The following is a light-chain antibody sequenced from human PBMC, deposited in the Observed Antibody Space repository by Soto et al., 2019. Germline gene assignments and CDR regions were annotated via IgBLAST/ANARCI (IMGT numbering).Light chain of an antibody. CDR3: QQRNWPWT. CDR2: GSS. J-gene: IGKJ1*01. V-gene: IGKV3-15*01. CDR1: QSVSSS. Sequence: EIVMTQSPATLSVSPGERATLSCRASQSVSSSLAWYQQKPGQAPRLLIYGSSTRATGIPARFSGSGSGTDFTLTISSLEPEDFAVYYCQQRNWPWTFGQGTKVEIK.